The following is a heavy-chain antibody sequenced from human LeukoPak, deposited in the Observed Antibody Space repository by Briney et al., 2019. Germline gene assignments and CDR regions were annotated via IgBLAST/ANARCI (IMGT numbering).Heavy chain of an antibody. D-gene: IGHD6-13*01. CDR1: GYTFTTYS. J-gene: IGHJ5*02. V-gene: IGHV1-18*04. Sequence: VASVKVSCKASGYTFTTYSMHWVRQAPGQGLEWMGWISAYNGNTNYAQKLQGRVTMTTDTSTSTAYMELRSLRSDDTAVYYCARVTSSSWLVHFPRGPFDPWGQGTLVTVSS. CDR3: ARVTSSSWLVHFPRGPFDP. CDR2: ISAYNGNT.